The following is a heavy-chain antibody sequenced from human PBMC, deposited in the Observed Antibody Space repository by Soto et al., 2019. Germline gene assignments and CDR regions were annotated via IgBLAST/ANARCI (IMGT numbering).Heavy chain of an antibody. Sequence: SETLSLTCTVPGDSISSYCWSWIRQPPGKGLEWIGYIYYSGSTNYNPSLKSRVTISVDTSKNQFSLKLSSVTAADTAVYYCAGSGSSPYYYYYGMDVWGQGTTVTVS. V-gene: IGHV4-59*01. CDR1: GDSISSYC. CDR2: IYYSGST. CDR3: AGSGSSPYYYYYGMDV. D-gene: IGHD3-10*01. J-gene: IGHJ6*02.